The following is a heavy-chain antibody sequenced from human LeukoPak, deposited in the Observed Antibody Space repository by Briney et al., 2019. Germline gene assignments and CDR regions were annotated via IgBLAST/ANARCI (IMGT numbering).Heavy chain of an antibody. CDR3: ARLRNVVLFDY. CDR1: GDSISSDNSY. V-gene: IGHV4-61*02. Sequence: PSETLSLTCTVSGDSISSDNSYWSWIRQPAGKELEWIGRVSISGGTNYNPSLRSRVTISVDTSKNQFSLILSSVTAADTAMYFCARLRNVVLFDYWGQGTLVTVSS. CDR2: VSISGGT. J-gene: IGHJ4*02. D-gene: IGHD2-15*01.